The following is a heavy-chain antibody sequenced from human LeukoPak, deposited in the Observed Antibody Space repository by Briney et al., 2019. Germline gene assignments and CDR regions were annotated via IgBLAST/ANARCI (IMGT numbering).Heavy chain of an antibody. D-gene: IGHD4-17*01. J-gene: IGHJ4*02. V-gene: IGHV4-61*02. CDR2: IYTSGST. Sequence: SQTLSLTCTVSGGSISSGSYYWSWIRQPAGKGLEWIGRIYTSGSTNYNPSLKSRVTISLDTSKNQFSLKLSSVTAADMAVYYCANSIDFDYGDYYFDYWGQGALVTISS. CDR1: GGSISSGSYY. CDR3: ANSIDFDYGDYYFDY.